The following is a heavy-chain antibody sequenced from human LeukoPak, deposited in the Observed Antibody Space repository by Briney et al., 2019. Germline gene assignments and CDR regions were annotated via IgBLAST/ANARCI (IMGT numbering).Heavy chain of an antibody. V-gene: IGHV4-30-4*08. D-gene: IGHD3-3*01. Sequence: SETLSLTCTVSGGSISSGDYYWSWIRQPPGKGLEWIGYIYYSGSTYYNPSLKSRVTISVDTSKNQFSLKLSSVTAADTAVYYCARVFGVVIMSAFDIWGQGTMVTVSS. CDR3: ARVFGVVIMSAFDI. CDR2: IYYSGST. J-gene: IGHJ3*02. CDR1: GGSISSGDYY.